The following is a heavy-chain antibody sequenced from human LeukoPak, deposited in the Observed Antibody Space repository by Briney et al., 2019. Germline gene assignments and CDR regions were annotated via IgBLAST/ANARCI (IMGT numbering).Heavy chain of an antibody. CDR1: GGTFSSHA. D-gene: IGHD2-2*01. Sequence: SVKVSCKASGGTFSSHAIAWVRQAPGQGPEWMGGIIPISGTANYAQKFQGRVTITTDESTSTAYMGLSSLTSDDTAVYCCGRGLQYQLLKALGYYYMDVWGEGTTVTVSS. CDR3: GRGLQYQLLKALGYYYMDV. V-gene: IGHV1-69*05. J-gene: IGHJ6*03. CDR2: IIPISGTA.